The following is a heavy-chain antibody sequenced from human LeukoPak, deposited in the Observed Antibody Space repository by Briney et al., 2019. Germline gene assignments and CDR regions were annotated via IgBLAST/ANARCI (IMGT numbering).Heavy chain of an antibody. CDR2: ISGSGGST. V-gene: IGHV3-23*01. CDR3: AKDRLRATYCSGGSCPFDY. D-gene: IGHD2-15*01. Sequence: GGSLRLSCAASGFTFSSYAMSWVRQAPGKGLEGVSAISGSGGSTYYADSVKGRFTISRDNSNNTLYLQMNSLRAEDTAVYSCAKDRLRATYCSGGSCPFDYWGQGTLVTVSS. CDR1: GFTFSSYA. J-gene: IGHJ4*02.